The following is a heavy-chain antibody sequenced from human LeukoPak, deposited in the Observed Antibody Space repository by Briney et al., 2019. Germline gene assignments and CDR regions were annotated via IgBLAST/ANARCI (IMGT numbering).Heavy chain of an antibody. V-gene: IGHV3-13*01. D-gene: IGHD3-22*01. CDR2: IGTAGDT. CDR3: ARGTYYYDSSGYYYFDY. Sequence: GGSLRLSCAASGFTFSSYDMPWVRQATGKGLEWVSAIGTAGDTYYPGSVKGRFTISRENAKNSLYLQMNSLRAGDTAVYYCARGTYYYDSSGYYYFDYWGQGTLVTVSS. J-gene: IGHJ4*02. CDR1: GFTFSSYD.